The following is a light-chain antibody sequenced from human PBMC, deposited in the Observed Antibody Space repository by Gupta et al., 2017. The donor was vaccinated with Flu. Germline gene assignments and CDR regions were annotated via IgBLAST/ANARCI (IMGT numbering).Light chain of an antibody. CDR2: WAS. CDR3: QQYYRTPLT. J-gene: IGKJ4*01. CDR1: QSVLYSSINKNY. V-gene: IGKV4-1*01. Sequence: DIVMTQSPDSLAVSLGERATINCKSSQSVLYSSINKNYLAWYQQKPGQPPKLLIYWASTRESGVPDRFSGSGSGTDVTLTISSLQAEDVAVYYCQQYYRTPLTFGGGTKVEIK.